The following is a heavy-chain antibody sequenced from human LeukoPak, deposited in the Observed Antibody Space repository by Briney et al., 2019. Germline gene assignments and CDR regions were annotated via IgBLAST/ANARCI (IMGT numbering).Heavy chain of an antibody. J-gene: IGHJ4*02. CDR3: ARDSKHSSGSREFDY. D-gene: IGHD6-19*01. V-gene: IGHV1-18*01. CDR1: GYIFITYG. CDR2: ISGYKGNT. Sequence: GASAKVSCKASGYIFITYGISWVRQAPGQGLEWMGWISGYKGNTNYAQKLQGRVTMTTDTSTSTAYMELRSLRSAETAVYYCARDSKHSSGSREFDYCGQGTLVTVSS.